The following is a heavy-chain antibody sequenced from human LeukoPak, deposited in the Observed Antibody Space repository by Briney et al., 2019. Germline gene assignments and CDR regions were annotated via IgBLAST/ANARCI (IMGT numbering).Heavy chain of an antibody. V-gene: IGHV3-30*18. CDR3: AKDPIPYSSGLYYFDY. J-gene: IGHJ4*02. CDR2: ISYDGSNK. Sequence: GRSLRLSCAASGFTFSSYGMHWVRQAPGKGLEWVAVISYDGSNKYYADSVKGRFTISRDNSKNTLYLKMNSLRAEDTAVYYCAKDPIPYSSGLYYFDYWGQGTLVTVSS. D-gene: IGHD6-19*01. CDR1: GFTFSSYG.